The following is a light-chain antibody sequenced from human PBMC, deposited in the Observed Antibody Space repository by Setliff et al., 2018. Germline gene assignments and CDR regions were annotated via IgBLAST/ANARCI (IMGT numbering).Light chain of an antibody. V-gene: IGLV1-40*01. CDR2: SNN. CDR3: QSFDISLSASV. J-gene: IGLJ2*01. CDR1: TSNIGANSD. Sequence: QSVLTQPPSVSGAPGQRVIISCTGSTSNIGANSDVHWYQHLPGTAPRLLIYSNNNRPSGVPDRFSGSKSGTSASLAITAIRSEDEAVYFCQSFDISLSASVFGGGTK.